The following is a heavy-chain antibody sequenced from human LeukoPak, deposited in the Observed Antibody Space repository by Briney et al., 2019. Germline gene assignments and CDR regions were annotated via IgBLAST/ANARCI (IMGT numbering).Heavy chain of an antibody. D-gene: IGHD3-10*01. Sequence: GGSLRLSCTASGFTFTNFAMSWVRHTPGKGLEWVSGISNIDADAYYADFVKGRFAISRDNSKNTLYLQMNSLRIEDTAVYYCAREQNIRGVIMMVDYWGQGTLVTVSS. V-gene: IGHV3-23*01. CDR2: ISNIDADA. CDR1: GFTFTNFA. J-gene: IGHJ4*02. CDR3: AREQNIRGVIMMVDY.